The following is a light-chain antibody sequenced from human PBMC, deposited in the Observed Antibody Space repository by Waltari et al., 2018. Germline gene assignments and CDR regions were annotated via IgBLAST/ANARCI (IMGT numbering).Light chain of an antibody. J-gene: IGKJ4*01. V-gene: IGKV3-20*01. CDR2: GAS. CDR1: QSVNNNY. Sequence: EIVLTQSPDTLSLSPGERATLSCRASQSVNNNYLAWYQQKPGQAPRLLIYGASSRATGIPDRFRGSGSGTDFTLTINRLEPEDFAVYYCQQYATSPEAFGGGTKVEIK. CDR3: QQYATSPEA.